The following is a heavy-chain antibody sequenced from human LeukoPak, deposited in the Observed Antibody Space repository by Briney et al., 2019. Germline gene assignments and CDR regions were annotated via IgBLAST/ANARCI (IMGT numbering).Heavy chain of an antibody. V-gene: IGHV1-8*01. CDR1: GYTFTSYD. J-gene: IGHJ4*02. D-gene: IGHD3-10*01. CDR2: MNPNSGNT. CDR3: ARLYGSGRVSILGVDY. Sequence: ASVKVSCKASGYTFTSYDINWVRQATGQGLEWMGWMNPNSGNTGYAQKFQGRVTMTRNTSISTAYMELSSLRSEDTAVYYCARLYGSGRVSILGVDYWGQGTLVTVSS.